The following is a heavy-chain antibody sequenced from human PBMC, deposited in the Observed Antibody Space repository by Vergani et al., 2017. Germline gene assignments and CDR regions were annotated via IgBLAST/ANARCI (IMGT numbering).Heavy chain of an antibody. V-gene: IGHV1-69*01. Sequence: QVQLVQSGAEVKKPGSSVKVSCKASGGTFSSYAISWVRQAPGQGLEWMGGIIPIFGTANYAQKFQGRVTITADESTSTAYMELSSLRSEDTAVYYCARTNYYDSSGPPGEFDYWGQGTLVTVSS. CDR2: IIPIFGTA. J-gene: IGHJ4*02. CDR3: ARTNYYDSSGPPGEFDY. CDR1: GGTFSSYA. D-gene: IGHD3-22*01.